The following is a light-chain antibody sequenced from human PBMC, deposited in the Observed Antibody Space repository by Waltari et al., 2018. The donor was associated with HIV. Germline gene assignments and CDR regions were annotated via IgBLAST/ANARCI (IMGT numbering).Light chain of an antibody. Sequence: QSALTQPRSVSGSPGQSVTISCTGTSSDVVGYNYVSWYQQHPGKAPQLMIYDVSKRPSGVPDRFSGSKSGNTASLTISGLQAEDEADYYCCSYAGSYTLVFGGGTKLTVL. V-gene: IGLV2-11*01. CDR1: SSDVVGYNY. CDR3: CSYAGSYTLV. J-gene: IGLJ2*01. CDR2: DVS.